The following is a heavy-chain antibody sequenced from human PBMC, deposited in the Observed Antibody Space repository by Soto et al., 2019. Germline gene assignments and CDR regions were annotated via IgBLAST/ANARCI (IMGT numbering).Heavy chain of an antibody. J-gene: IGHJ4*02. D-gene: IGHD5-12*01. V-gene: IGHV4-59*08. Sequence: SETLSLTCTVSGGSISSHYWSWIRQPPGKGLEWIGYIYYSGSTNYNPSLKSRVTISVDTSKNQFSLKLSSVTAADTAVYYCARIGPFFPQGGYRGYAAAFDYWGQGTPVTVPS. CDR2: IYYSGST. CDR3: ARIGPFFPQGGYRGYAAAFDY. CDR1: GGSISSHY.